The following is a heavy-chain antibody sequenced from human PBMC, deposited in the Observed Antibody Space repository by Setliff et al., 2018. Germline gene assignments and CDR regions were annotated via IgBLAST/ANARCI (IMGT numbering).Heavy chain of an antibody. J-gene: IGHJ3*02. V-gene: IGHV1-69*06. CDR1: GGTFSSYA. CDR3: ATPRSGIIDAFDI. D-gene: IGHD2-15*01. CDR2: IIPIFGTA. Sequence: SVKVSCKASGGTFSSYAISWVRQAPGQGLEWMGGIIPIFGTANYAQKFQGRVTMTEDTSTDTAYMELSSLRSEDTAVYYCATPRSGIIDAFDIWGQGTMVTVSS.